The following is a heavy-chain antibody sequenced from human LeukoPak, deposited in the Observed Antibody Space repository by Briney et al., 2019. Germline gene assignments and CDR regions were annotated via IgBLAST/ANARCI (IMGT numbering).Heavy chain of an antibody. CDR3: ARALLWCGEADHFDY. V-gene: IGHV4-59*01. D-gene: IGHD3-10*01. CDR2: IYYSGYT. J-gene: IGHJ4*02. CDR1: GGSISSYY. Sequence: SETLSLTCTVSGGSISSYYWSWIRQPPGKGLEWIGYIYYSGYTNYNPSLKSRVTISVDTSKNQFSLKLSSVTAADTAVYYCARALLWCGEADHFDYWGQGTLVTVSS.